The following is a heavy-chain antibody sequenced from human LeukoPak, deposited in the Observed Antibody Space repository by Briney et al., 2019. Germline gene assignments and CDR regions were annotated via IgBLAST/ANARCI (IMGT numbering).Heavy chain of an antibody. CDR1: GYSFTAHY. D-gene: IGHD1-1*01. Sequence: ASVKVSCKTSGYSFTAHYIHWVRHAPGQALQWLAYIDCGAGDTNYAQPFQGRVTVTRDKSINTAYLELSSLTFDDTAIYYCVRDPREPANDLDYWGRGTLVTVSS. J-gene: IGHJ4*01. V-gene: IGHV1-2*02. CDR2: IDCGAGDT. CDR3: VRDPREPANDLDY.